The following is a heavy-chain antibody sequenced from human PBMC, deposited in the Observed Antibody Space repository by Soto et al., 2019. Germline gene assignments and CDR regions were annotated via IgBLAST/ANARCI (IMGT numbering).Heavy chain of an antibody. V-gene: IGHV1-18*01. J-gene: IGHJ6*03. D-gene: IGHD6-13*01. CDR1: GYTFTSYG. Sequence: ASVKVSFKASGYTFTSYGISWVRQAPGQGLEWMGWISAYNGNTNYAQKLQGRVTMTTDTSTSTAYMELRSLRSDDTAVYYCARGGGYSSSWYEPQYYYYYMDVWGKGTTVTVSS. CDR3: ARGGGYSSSWYEPQYYYYYMDV. CDR2: ISAYNGNT.